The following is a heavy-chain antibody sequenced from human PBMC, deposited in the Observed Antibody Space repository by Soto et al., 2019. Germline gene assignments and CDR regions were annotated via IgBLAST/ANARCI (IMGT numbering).Heavy chain of an antibody. V-gene: IGHV3-21*01. CDR3: ARDQAVAGTLWFDP. J-gene: IGHJ5*02. CDR1: GFTFSSYS. D-gene: IGHD6-19*01. Sequence: GGSLRLSCAASGFTFSSYSMNWVHQAPGKGLEWVSSISSSSSYIYYADSVKGRFTISRDNAKNSLYLQMNSLRAEDTAVYYCARDQAVAGTLWFDPGGKGTLVTVSS. CDR2: ISSSSSYI.